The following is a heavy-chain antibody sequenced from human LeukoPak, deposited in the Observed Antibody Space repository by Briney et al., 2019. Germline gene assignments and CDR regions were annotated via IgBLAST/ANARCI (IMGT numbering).Heavy chain of an antibody. CDR3: AKGSSPYYYYYMDV. Sequence: GGSLRLSCAASGSTFDDYAMHWVRQAPGKGLEWVSGISWNSGSIGYADSVKGRFTISRDNAKNSLYLQMNSLRAEDMALYYCAKGSSPYYYYYMDVWGKGTTVTVSS. D-gene: IGHD2-15*01. CDR2: ISWNSGSI. V-gene: IGHV3-9*03. J-gene: IGHJ6*03. CDR1: GSTFDDYA.